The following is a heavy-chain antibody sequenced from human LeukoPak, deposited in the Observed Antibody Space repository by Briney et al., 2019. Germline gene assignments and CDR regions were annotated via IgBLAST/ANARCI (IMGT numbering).Heavy chain of an antibody. D-gene: IGHD3-22*01. CDR3: ARCGYVGSGHYYNWFDP. J-gene: IGHJ5*02. CDR1: GYGFTNFW. V-gene: IGHV5-51*01. CDR2: ISPGYSDA. Sequence: GESLKISCQTSGYGFTNFWIAWVRQTPGEGLEWLGIISPGYSDALYNPSFQGPVILSTDSSINTPYLKWRSLQASDTAIYYCARCGYVGSGHYYNWFDPWGQGTLVTVAS.